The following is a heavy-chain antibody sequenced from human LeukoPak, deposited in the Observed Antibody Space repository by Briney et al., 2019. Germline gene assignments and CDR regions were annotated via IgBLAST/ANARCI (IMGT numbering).Heavy chain of an antibody. J-gene: IGHJ3*02. D-gene: IGHD3-10*01. V-gene: IGHV1-69*13. CDR3: ARAPAFLLWFGELLGAFDI. CDR2: IIPIFGTA. CDR1: GGTFSSYA. Sequence: SVKVSCKAPGGTFSSYAISWVRQAPGQGLEWMGGIIPIFGTANYAQKFQGRVTITADESTSTAYMELSSLRSEDTAVYYCARAPAFLLWFGELLGAFDIWGQGTMVTVSS.